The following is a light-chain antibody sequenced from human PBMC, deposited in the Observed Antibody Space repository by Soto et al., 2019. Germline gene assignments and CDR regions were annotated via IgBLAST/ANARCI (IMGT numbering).Light chain of an antibody. Sequence: EIVMTQSPATLSLSPGERATLSCRASESVSTNLAWYQQKAGQAPRLLIYGGSSRATGIPDRFSGSGSGTDFALTISSLEPEDFAVYYCHQYGSLPRTFGQGTKVDI. J-gene: IGKJ1*01. CDR3: HQYGSLPRT. CDR1: ESVSTN. CDR2: GGS. V-gene: IGKV3-20*01.